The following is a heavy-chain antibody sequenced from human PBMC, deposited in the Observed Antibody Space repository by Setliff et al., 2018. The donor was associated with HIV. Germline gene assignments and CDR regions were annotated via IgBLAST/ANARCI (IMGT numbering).Heavy chain of an antibody. Sequence: GGSLRLSCAASGFTFSGYGMYWVRQAPGKGLEWVAFIRYDGDNKYYADSVKGRFTISRDNAKNSVYLDMDSLRADDTAVYYCARGPPSGTTRRNNWFDPWGQGTLVTVSS. D-gene: IGHD1-1*01. CDR1: GFTFSGYG. J-gene: IGHJ5*02. V-gene: IGHV3-30*02. CDR3: ARGPPSGTTRRNNWFDP. CDR2: IRYDGDNK.